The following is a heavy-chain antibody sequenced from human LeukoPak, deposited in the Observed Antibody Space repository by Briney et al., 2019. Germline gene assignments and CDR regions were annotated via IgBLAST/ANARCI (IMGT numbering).Heavy chain of an antibody. Sequence: ASVKVSCKASGYTFTSYYMHWVRQAPGQGLEWMGWINPNSGGTNYAQKFQGRVTMTRDTSISTAYMELSRLRSDDTAVHYCARGPIIVVVVAATPGSAFDIWGQGTMVTVSS. V-gene: IGHV1-2*02. CDR1: GYTFTSYY. CDR2: INPNSGGT. D-gene: IGHD2-15*01. J-gene: IGHJ3*02. CDR3: ARGPIIVVVVAATPGSAFDI.